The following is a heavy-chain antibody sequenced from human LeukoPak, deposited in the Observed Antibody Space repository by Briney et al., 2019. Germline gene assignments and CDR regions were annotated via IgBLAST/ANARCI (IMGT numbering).Heavy chain of an antibody. V-gene: IGHV1-69*13. J-gene: IGHJ6*02. CDR1: GGTFSSYA. CDR2: IIPIFGTA. Sequence: ASVKVSCKASGGTFSSYAISWVRQAPGQGLEWMGGIIPIFGTANYAQKFQGRVTITADESTSTAYMELSSLRSEDTAVYYCARENRDFWSGYYYYYGMDVWGQGTTVTVSS. D-gene: IGHD3-3*01. CDR3: ARENRDFWSGYYYYYGMDV.